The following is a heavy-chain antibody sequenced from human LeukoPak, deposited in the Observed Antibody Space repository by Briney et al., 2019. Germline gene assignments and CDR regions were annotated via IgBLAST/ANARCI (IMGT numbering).Heavy chain of an antibody. CDR1: GFTFTGYY. CDR3: AREFMAAAGSFDP. V-gene: IGHV3-11*05. D-gene: IGHD6-13*01. CDR2: ISSSSSYT. J-gene: IGHJ5*02. Sequence: GGSLRLSCAASGFTFTGYYMSWIRQAPGKGLEWVSYISSSSSYTNYADSVKGRFTISRDNAKNSLYLQMNSLRAEDTAVYYCAREFMAAAGSFDPWGQGTLVAVSS.